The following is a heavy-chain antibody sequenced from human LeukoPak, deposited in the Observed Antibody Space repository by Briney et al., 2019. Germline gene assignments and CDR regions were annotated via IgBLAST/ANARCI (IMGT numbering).Heavy chain of an antibody. V-gene: IGHV5-10-1*01. Sequence: GESLKISCKGSGYRFTSYWISWVRQKPGKGLEWMGRIDPSDSYTNYSPSFQGHVTISVDKSISTAYLQWSSLKASDTPMYYCARHVQYYYDSSGYYRDAFDMWGQGTMVTVSS. CDR1: GYRFTSYW. CDR3: ARHVQYYYDSSGYYRDAFDM. J-gene: IGHJ3*02. CDR2: IDPSDSYT. D-gene: IGHD3-22*01.